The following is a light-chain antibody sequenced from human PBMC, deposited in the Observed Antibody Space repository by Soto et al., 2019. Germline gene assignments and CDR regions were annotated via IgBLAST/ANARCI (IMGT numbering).Light chain of an antibody. J-gene: IGLJ1*01. CDR1: SSDVGDYDY. CDR2: EVS. V-gene: IGLV2-8*01. CDR3: CSYTGASTYV. Sequence: QSALTQPPSASGSPGQSVTISCTGTSSDVGDYDYVSWYQQHPGKAPKLMIYEVSKRPSGVPDRFSGSKSGNTASLTISSLQAEDEADYYCCSYTGASTYVFGTGTKLTVL.